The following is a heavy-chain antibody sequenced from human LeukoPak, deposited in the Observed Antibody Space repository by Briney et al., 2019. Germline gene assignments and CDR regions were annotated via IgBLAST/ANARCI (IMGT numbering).Heavy chain of an antibody. J-gene: IGHJ2*01. D-gene: IGHD3-3*01. CDR3: ARVRHDFWSGYANWYFDL. CDR1: GGSISSYY. CDR2: IYYSGST. V-gene: IGHV4-59*01. Sequence: PSETLSLTCTVSGGSISSYYWSWIRQPPGKGLEWIGYIYYSGSTNYNPSLKSRVTISVDTSKDQFSLKLSSVTAADTAVYYCARVRHDFWSGYANWYFDLWGRGTLVTVSS.